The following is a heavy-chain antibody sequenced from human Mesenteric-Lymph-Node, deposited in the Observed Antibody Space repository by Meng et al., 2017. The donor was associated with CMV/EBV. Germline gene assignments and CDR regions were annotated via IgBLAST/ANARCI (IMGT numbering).Heavy chain of an antibody. CDR1: GYTFSSYD. J-gene: IGHJ4*02. D-gene: IGHD2-2*01. V-gene: IGHV1-8*01. CDR3: VRGGYCSSANCYPFDS. CDR2: MNPNSGNT. Sequence: ASVKVSCKASGYTFSSYDINWVRQATGQGLEWMGWMNPNSGNTGYAQKFQGRVSMTSSTSLSTAYMELSSLRSEDTAVYYCVRGGYCSSANCYPFDSWGRGTLVTVSS.